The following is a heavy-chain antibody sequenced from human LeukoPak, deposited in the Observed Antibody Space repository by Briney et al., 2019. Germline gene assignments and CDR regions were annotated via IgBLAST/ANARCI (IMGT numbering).Heavy chain of an antibody. J-gene: IGHJ6*03. Sequence: SETLSLTCTVSGGSISSYYWSWIRQPPGKGLEWIGYIYYSGSTNYNPSLKSRVTISVDTSKNQFSLKLSSVTAADTAVYYCARENYDILTGYQGYYYYYYMDVWGKGTTVTVSS. CDR1: GGSISSYY. CDR3: ARENYDILTGYQGYYYYYYMDV. V-gene: IGHV4-59*01. CDR2: IYYSGST. D-gene: IGHD3-9*01.